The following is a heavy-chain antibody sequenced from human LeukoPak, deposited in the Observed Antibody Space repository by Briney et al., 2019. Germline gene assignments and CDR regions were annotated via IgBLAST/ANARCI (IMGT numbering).Heavy chain of an antibody. CDR3: AKTLYYYDSSGYYYFDY. Sequence: GGSLRLSCAASGFTFSSYAMSWVRQAPGKGLEWVSAISGSGGSTYYADSVKGRFTISRDNSKNTLYLQRNSLRAEDTAVYYCAKTLYYYDSSGYYYFDYWGQGTLVTVSS. V-gene: IGHV3-23*01. CDR2: ISGSGGST. D-gene: IGHD3-22*01. J-gene: IGHJ4*02. CDR1: GFTFSSYA.